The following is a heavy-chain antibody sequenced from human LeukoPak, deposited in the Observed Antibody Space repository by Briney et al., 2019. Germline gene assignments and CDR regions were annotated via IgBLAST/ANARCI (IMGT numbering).Heavy chain of an antibody. J-gene: IGHJ4*02. V-gene: IGHV3-9*01. CDR3: AKGPYSSGWYSYYFDY. D-gene: IGHD6-19*01. CDR2: ISWNSGSI. Sequence: GGSLRLSCAASGFTFDDYAMHWVRHAPGKGLEWVSGISWNSGSIGYADSVKGRFTISRDNAKNSLYLQMNSLRAEDTALYYCAKGPYSSGWYSYYFDYWGQGTLVTVSS. CDR1: GFTFDDYA.